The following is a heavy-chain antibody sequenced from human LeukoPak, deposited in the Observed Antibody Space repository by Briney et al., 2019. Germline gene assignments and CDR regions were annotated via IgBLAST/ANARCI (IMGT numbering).Heavy chain of an antibody. Sequence: PSQTLSLTCAISGKSVSSNITIWNWIRQSPSRGLEWLGRTYYRSKWSNDYAGSVKSRITITPDTSKNQFSLHLNSVTPEDTAVYYCARGWAFPYWGQGTLVTVSS. J-gene: IGHJ4*02. V-gene: IGHV6-1*01. D-gene: IGHD3-3*02. CDR2: TYYRSKWSN. CDR1: GKSVSSNITI. CDR3: ARGWAFPY.